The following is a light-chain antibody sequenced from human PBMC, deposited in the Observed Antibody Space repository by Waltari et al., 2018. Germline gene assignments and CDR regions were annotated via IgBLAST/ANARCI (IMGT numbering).Light chain of an antibody. CDR1: QSVLYSSNNKTH. J-gene: IGKJ1*01. CDR3: QQYYSLPWT. CDR2: GAS. V-gene: IGKV4-1*01. Sequence: DIVMTQSPDSLAVSLGERATINCKSSQSVLYSSNNKTHLAWYQQKPGQPPKLLVYGASTRESGVPDRFSGSGSGTDFALTISSLQAEDVAVYYCQQYYSLPWTFGQGTKVEIK.